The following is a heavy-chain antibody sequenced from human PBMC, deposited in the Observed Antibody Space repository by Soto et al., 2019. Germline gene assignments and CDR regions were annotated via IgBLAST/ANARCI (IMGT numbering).Heavy chain of an antibody. CDR2: ISYDGSNK. Sequence: GGSLRLSCAASGFTFSSYGIHWVRQAPCKGLEWVAVISYDGSNKYYADSVKGRFTISRDNSKNTLYLQMNSLRAEDTAVYYCAKETMLYSSGWYVGNWFDPWGRGTLVTVSS. CDR3: AKETMLYSSGWYVGNWFDP. J-gene: IGHJ5*02. CDR1: GFTFSSYG. V-gene: IGHV3-30*18. D-gene: IGHD6-19*01.